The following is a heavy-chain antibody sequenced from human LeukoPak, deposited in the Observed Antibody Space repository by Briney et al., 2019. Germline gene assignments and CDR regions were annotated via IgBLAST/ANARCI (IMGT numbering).Heavy chain of an antibody. CDR2: IHYNGNT. D-gene: IGHD3-9*01. V-gene: IGHV4-39*01. CDR3: APGTITTGYYQH. Sequence: SETLSLTCTVSGGSIISTIYYWAWIRQPPGKGLEWIGSIHYNGNTYYSPSLKSRITISVDTAKNQFSLKLTSVTAADTAVYYCAPGTITTGYYQHWGQGILVTVSS. J-gene: IGHJ4*02. CDR1: GGSIISTIYY.